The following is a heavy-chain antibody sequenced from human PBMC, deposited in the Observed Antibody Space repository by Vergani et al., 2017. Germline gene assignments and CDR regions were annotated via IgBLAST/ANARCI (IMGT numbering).Heavy chain of an antibody. J-gene: IGHJ4*02. V-gene: IGHV3-13*01. CDR3: ARSDSSSPALDY. D-gene: IGHD6-6*01. CDR2: IGTAGDT. Sequence: EVQLLESGGGLVQPGGSLRLSCEASGFTFSTYDMHWVRQATGKGLEWVSAIGTAGDTYYPGSVKGRFTISRENAKNSLYLQMNGLRAGDTAVYYCARSDSSSPALDYWGQGTLVTVSS. CDR1: GFTFSTYD.